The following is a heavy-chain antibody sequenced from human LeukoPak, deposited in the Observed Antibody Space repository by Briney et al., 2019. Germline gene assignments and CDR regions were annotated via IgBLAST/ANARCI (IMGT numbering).Heavy chain of an antibody. D-gene: IGHD1-26*01. CDR2: IIPILGIA. Sequence: SVKVSCKASGGTFSSYAISWVRQAPGQGLEWMGRIIPILGIANYAQKFQGRVTITADKSTSTAYMELSSLRSDDTAVYYCARASGGSYNDYWGQGTLVTVSS. CDR1: GGTFSSYA. CDR3: ARASGGSYNDY. J-gene: IGHJ4*02. V-gene: IGHV1-69*04.